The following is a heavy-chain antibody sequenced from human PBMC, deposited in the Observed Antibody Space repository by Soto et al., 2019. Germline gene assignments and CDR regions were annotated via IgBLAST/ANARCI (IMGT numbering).Heavy chain of an antibody. CDR1: GGSFSGYQ. J-gene: IGHJ5*02. CDR2: INHSGTT. CDR3: ARGWRFDP. D-gene: IGHD1-1*01. Sequence: PSETLSLTCGVYGGSFSGYQWNWIRQSPGQGLEWIGEINHSGTTKYNPSLESRINLSVDTSKKQFSLKMFSVTAADTAIYYCARGWRFDPWGQGTQVNVSS. V-gene: IGHV4-34*01.